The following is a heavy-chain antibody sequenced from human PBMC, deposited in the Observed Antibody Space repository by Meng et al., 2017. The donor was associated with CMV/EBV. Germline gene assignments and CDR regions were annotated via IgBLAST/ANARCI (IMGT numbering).Heavy chain of an antibody. Sequence: SETLSLTCAVYGGSFSGYYWSWIRQPPGKGLEWIGEINHSGSTNYNPSLKSRVTISVDTSKNQFSLKLSSVTAADTAVYYCARVAEGDYYDSSGYRPPFDYWGQGTLVTVSS. CDR2: INHSGST. V-gene: IGHV4-34*01. CDR3: ARVAEGDYYDSSGYRPPFDY. D-gene: IGHD3-22*01. CDR1: GGSFSGYY. J-gene: IGHJ4*02.